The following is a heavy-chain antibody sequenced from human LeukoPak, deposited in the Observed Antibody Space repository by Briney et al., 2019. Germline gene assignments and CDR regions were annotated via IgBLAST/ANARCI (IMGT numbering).Heavy chain of an antibody. CDR3: ARGDYDFWSGPRGVYYYYYGMDV. V-gene: IGHV3-11*01. D-gene: IGHD3-3*01. CDR1: GFTFSDYY. Sequence: GGSLRLSCAASGFTFSDYYMSWIRQAPGKGLEWVSYISSSGSTIYYADSVKGRFTISRDNAKNSLYLQMNSLRAEDTAVYYCARGDYDFWSGPRGVYYYYYGMDVWGQGTTVTVSS. J-gene: IGHJ6*02. CDR2: ISSSGSTI.